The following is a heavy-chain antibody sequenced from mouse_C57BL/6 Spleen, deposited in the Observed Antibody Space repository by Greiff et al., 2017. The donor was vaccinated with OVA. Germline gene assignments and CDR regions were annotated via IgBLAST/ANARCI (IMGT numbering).Heavy chain of an antibody. D-gene: IGHD1-1*01. Sequence: VQLQQSGPELVKPGASVKISCKASGYTFTDYYMNWVKQSHGKSLEWIGDINPNNGGTSYNQKFKGKATLTVDKSSSTAYMELRSLTSEDSAVYYCARGGSSYGAMDYWGQGTSVTVSS. J-gene: IGHJ4*01. CDR1: GYTFTDYY. CDR3: ARGGSSYGAMDY. V-gene: IGHV1-26*01. CDR2: INPNNGGT.